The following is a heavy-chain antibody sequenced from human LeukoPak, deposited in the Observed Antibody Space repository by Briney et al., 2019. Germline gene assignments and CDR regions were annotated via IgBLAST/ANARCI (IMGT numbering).Heavy chain of an antibody. CDR1: GFTFDDYV. V-gene: IGHV3-20*04. Sequence: GGSLRLSCAASGFTFDDYVMGWVRPAPGKGLEWVSGINWNGGSTGYADSVKGRFTISRDNAKNSLYLQMNSLRAEDTALYYCAKGPYYYDSSGYRNWGQGTLVTVSS. D-gene: IGHD3-22*01. CDR3: AKGPYYYDSSGYRN. CDR2: INWNGGST. J-gene: IGHJ4*02.